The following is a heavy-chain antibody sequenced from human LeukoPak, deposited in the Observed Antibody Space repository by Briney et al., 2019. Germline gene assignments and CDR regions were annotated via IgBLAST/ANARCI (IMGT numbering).Heavy chain of an antibody. CDR2: INHSGST. Sequence: SETLSLTCAVYGGSFIGFHWIWIREPPGKVLEWMGDINHSGSTNYNPSLTSRVTISVDPSKNQFSLNLSSVTAADTAVYYCARDAQYCSNGVCENWFDPWGQGTLVTVSS. CDR1: GGSFIGFH. D-gene: IGHD2-8*01. CDR3: ARDAQYCSNGVCENWFDP. J-gene: IGHJ5*02. V-gene: IGHV4-34*01.